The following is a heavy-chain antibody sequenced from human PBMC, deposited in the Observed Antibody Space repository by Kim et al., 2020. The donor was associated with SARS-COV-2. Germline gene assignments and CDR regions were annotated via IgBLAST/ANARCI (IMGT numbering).Heavy chain of an antibody. V-gene: IGHV3-43D*03. Sequence: GGSLRLSCAASGFTFDDYTMHWVRQAPGKGLEWFSLISWDGGSTYYADSVKGRFTISRDNSKNSLYLQMNSLRAEDTALYYCAKGEGEGSGYDGYFDYWGQGTLVTVSS. CDR3: AKGEGEGSGYDGYFDY. CDR2: ISWDGGST. CDR1: GFTFDDYT. J-gene: IGHJ4*02. D-gene: IGHD5-12*01.